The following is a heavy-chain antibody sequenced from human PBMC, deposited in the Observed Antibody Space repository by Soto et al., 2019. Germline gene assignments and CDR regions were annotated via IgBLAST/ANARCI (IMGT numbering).Heavy chain of an antibody. V-gene: IGHV1-2*04. CDR2: INPNSGGT. Sequence: ASVKVSCKASGYTFTGYDMHWVRQAPGQGLEWMGWINPNSGGTNYAQKFQGWVTMTRDTSISTAYMELSRLRSDDTAVYYCARAGGLDGYGGFDYWGQGTLVTVSS. D-gene: IGHD5-12*01. J-gene: IGHJ4*02. CDR1: GYTFTGYD. CDR3: ARAGGLDGYGGFDY.